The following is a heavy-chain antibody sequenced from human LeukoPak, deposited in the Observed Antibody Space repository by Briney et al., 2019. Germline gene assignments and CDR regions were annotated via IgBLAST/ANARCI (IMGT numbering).Heavy chain of an antibody. V-gene: IGHV1-18*01. Sequence: ASVKVSCKASGYIFSNFFSSYGIAWVRQAPGQGPEWLGWFSPYNVQTRFGQEFPGIVTMTTETSTSTAYMELRRLRSDDTAVFYWARGYYPKGSGYSPAHHWPQRTRVTVSS. D-gene: IGHD2-21*01. CDR3: ARGYYPKGSGYSPAHH. CDR1: GYIFSNFFSSYG. CDR2: FSPYNVQT. J-gene: IGHJ5*02.